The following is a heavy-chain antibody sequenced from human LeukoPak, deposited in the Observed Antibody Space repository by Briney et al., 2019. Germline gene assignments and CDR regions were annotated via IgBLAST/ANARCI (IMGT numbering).Heavy chain of an antibody. CDR1: GGSISSYY. Sequence: PSETLPLTCTVSGGSISSYYWSWIRQPPGKGLEWIGYIYYSGSTNYNPSLKSRVTISVDTSKNQFSLKLSSVTAADTAVYYCAGSPNVVVVNYWGQGTLVTVSS. CDR3: AGSPNVVVVNY. J-gene: IGHJ4*02. D-gene: IGHD2-21*01. V-gene: IGHV4-59*01. CDR2: IYYSGST.